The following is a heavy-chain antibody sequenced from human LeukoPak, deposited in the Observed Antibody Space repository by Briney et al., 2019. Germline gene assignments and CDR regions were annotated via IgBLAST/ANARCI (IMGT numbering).Heavy chain of an antibody. V-gene: IGHV3-74*01. CDR2: TNSDGSVT. CDR1: GFTFSGHW. CDR3: AKSDMYCNGGICYPYYYMDV. J-gene: IGHJ6*03. Sequence: GGSLRLSCAVSGFTFSGHWMFWVRQVPGKGLEWVSSTNSDGSVTGYTDSVKGRFTISRDNSKNTLYLQMKSLRAEDTAVYHCAKSDMYCNGGICYPYYYMDVWGKETTVTVSS. D-gene: IGHD2-15*01.